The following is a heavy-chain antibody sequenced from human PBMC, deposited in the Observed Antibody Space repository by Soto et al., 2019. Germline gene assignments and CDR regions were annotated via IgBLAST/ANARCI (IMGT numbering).Heavy chain of an antibody. CDR2: LYWDDDK. V-gene: IGHV2-5*04. D-gene: IGHD3-22*01. J-gene: IGHJ4*02. CDR3: VQPPFHYDTSGWVY. Sequence: QITLKESGPTLVKPTQTLTLTCTFSGFSLSTSGVSVGWIRQAPGKALEWLAVLYWDDDKRPSPSLQSRLTVTKDPSKNQVVLTMTNMDPMDTGTYYCVQPPFHYDTSGWVYWGQGTLVTVSS. CDR1: GFSLSTSGVS.